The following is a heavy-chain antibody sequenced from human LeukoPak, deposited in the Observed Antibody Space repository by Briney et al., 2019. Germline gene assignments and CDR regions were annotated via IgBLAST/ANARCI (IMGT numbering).Heavy chain of an antibody. J-gene: IGHJ5*02. D-gene: IGHD4-23*01. CDR1: GGSISSGTYN. V-gene: IGHV4-39*07. Sequence: SETLSLTCTVSGGSISSGTYNWGWIRQPPGKGLEWIGNIYYSGSTDYNPSLKSRVTISVDTSKNQFSLKLSSVTAADTAVFYCARVSTVVNPDWFDPWGQGTLVTVSS. CDR2: IYYSGST. CDR3: ARVSTVVNPDWFDP.